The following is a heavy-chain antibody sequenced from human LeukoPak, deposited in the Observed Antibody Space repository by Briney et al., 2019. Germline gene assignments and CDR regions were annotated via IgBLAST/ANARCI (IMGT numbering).Heavy chain of an antibody. D-gene: IGHD5-18*01. J-gene: IGHJ4*02. CDR1: GGSFSGYY. CDR2: IYYSGST. Sequence: SETLSLTCAVYGGSFSGYYWSWIRQPPGKGLEWIGYIYYSGSTNYNPSLKSRVTISVDTSKNQFSLKLSSVTAADTAVYYCAREGGYSYGRPRYFDYWGQGTLVTVSS. V-gene: IGHV4-59*01. CDR3: AREGGYSYGRPRYFDY.